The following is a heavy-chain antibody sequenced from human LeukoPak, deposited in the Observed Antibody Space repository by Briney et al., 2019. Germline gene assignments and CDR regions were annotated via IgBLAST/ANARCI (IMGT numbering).Heavy chain of an antibody. CDR3: AKPRDIDSWAFDV. CDR2: ISYDGRNK. CDR1: GFTFSRND. V-gene: IGHV3-30*18. Sequence: GGSLRLSCAASGFTFSRNDVHWVRQAPGKGLEWVAAISYDGRNKYYADSVKGRFTISRDNSKNTLNLQMNSLRTEDTAVFYCAKPRDIDSWAFDVWGQGTMVTVSS. J-gene: IGHJ3*01. D-gene: IGHD2-15*01.